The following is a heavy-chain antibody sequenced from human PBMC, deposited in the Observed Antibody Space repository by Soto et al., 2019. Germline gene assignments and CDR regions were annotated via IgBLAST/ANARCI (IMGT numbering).Heavy chain of an antibody. D-gene: IGHD5-18*01. CDR1: GYTFNDYF. J-gene: IGHJ5*02. V-gene: IGHV1-2*04. Sequence: QVQLLQSGAEVKEPGASVNVSCRASGYTFNDYFLHWVRQAPGQGLEWMGWINPTSGSTNLAQRFQGWVTRTRDASISTVYLVLNRLKSDDTAVYYCERVTATSPDAWLDPWGQGTLVTVSS. CDR3: ERVTATSPDAWLDP. CDR2: INPTSGST.